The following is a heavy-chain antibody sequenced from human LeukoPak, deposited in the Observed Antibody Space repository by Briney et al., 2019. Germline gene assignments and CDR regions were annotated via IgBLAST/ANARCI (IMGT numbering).Heavy chain of an antibody. V-gene: IGHV4-34*01. CDR3: ARGGPITMVRGVKFPFDY. CDR1: GGSFSGYY. J-gene: IGHJ4*02. Sequence: SETLSLTCAVYGGSFSGYYRSWIRQPPGKGLEWIGEINHSGSTNYNPSLKSRVTISVDTSKNQFSLKLSSVTAADTAVYYCARGGPITMVRGVKFPFDYWGQGTLVTVSS. CDR2: INHSGST. D-gene: IGHD3-10*01.